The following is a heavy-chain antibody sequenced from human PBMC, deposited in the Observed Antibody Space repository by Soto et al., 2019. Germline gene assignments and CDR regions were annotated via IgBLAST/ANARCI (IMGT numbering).Heavy chain of an antibody. V-gene: IGHV1-69*06. CDR3: ARVGKLMQLGDFDI. Sequence: SVKVSCKASGGTFSSYAISWVRQAPGQGLEWMGGIIPIFGTANYAQKFQGRVTITADKSTSTAYMELSSLRSEDTAVYYCARVGKLMQLGDFDIWGQGTMVTVSS. D-gene: IGHD1-1*01. CDR1: GGTFSSYA. CDR2: IIPIFGTA. J-gene: IGHJ3*02.